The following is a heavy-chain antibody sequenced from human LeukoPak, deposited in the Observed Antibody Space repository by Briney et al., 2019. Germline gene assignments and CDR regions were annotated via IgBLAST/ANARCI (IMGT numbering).Heavy chain of an antibody. CDR1: GFTFSNYA. D-gene: IGHD2-2*01. V-gene: IGHV3-23*01. J-gene: IGHJ4*02. CDR2: VGGSGVKT. CDR3: AKRGDCSGTCTYDY. Sequence: GGSLRLSCAASGFTFSNYAIHWVRQAPGKGLEWVSIVGGSGVKTYYAASVTGRFTISRDNSTNTVYLQMNSLRAEDTAVYYCAKRGDCSGTCTYDYWGQGTLVTVSS.